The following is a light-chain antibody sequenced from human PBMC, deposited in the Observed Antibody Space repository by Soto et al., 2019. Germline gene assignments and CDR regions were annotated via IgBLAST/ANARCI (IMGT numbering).Light chain of an antibody. V-gene: IGLV2-23*01. CDR2: EGS. CDR1: SSDVGSYNL. Sequence: QSALTQPASVSGSPGQSITISCTGTSSDVGSYNLVSWYQQLPGKAPKLVIYEGSKRPSGVSDRFSGSKSGNTASLTISGLQAEDEADYSFCSFALFNPFVFGGGTKLTVL. J-gene: IGLJ2*01. CDR3: CSFALFNPFV.